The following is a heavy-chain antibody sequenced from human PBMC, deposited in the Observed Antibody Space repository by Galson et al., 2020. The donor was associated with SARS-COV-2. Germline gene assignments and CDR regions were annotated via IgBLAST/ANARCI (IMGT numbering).Heavy chain of an antibody. V-gene: IGHV4-34*01. J-gene: IGHJ4*02. CDR2: VNQNGDT. Sequence: SETLSLTCGIYGASFSTNAWTWIRQPPGKGLEWLGEVNQNGDTNFNPSLKSRVRISVDTPKNEFSLRLTSVTAADTAVYYCVRGALDSSGFGGYDHWGQGTLVTVSS. D-gene: IGHD3-22*01. CDR3: VRGALDSSGFGGYDH. CDR1: GASFSTNA.